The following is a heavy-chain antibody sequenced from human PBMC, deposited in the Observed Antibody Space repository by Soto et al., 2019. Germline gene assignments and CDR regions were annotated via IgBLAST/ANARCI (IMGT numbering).Heavy chain of an antibody. CDR3: AREEYNSNCPAYFDY. CDR1: GFTFSSYW. D-gene: IGHD1-7*01. Sequence: GGSLRLSCAASGFTFSSYWLSCVRQAPGKGLEWVANIKKDGSEGYYVDSVKGRLTISRDNAKNSLYLQMNGLRAEDTAVYYWAREEYNSNCPAYFDYWGQGTLVTVSS. V-gene: IGHV3-7*01. CDR2: IKKDGSEG. J-gene: IGHJ4*02.